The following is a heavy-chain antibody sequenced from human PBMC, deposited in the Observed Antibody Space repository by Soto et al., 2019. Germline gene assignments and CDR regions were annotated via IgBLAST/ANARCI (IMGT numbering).Heavy chain of an antibody. D-gene: IGHD4-17*01. CDR1: GGSISGYY. CDR2: IYYTGST. J-gene: IGHJ4*02. CDR3: VRFAGYGDYAV. Sequence: SETLSLTCTVTGGSISGYYWSWIRQPPGKGLEYIAYIYYTGSTNYNPSLKSRVTISLDTSKNQFSLNLSSVTAADTAVYYCVRFAGYGDYAVWGQGTLVTGSS. V-gene: IGHV4-59*01.